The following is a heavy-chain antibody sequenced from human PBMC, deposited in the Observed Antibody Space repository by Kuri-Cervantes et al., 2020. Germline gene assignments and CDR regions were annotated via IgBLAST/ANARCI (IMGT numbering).Heavy chain of an antibody. CDR2: IYWNDDK. J-gene: IGHJ6*02. CDR1: GFSLSTSGVG. Sequence: SGPTLVNSTQTLTMTCTFSGFSLSTSGVGVGWIRQPTGKALEWLALIYWNDDKRYSPSLKSRLTITTDNSKNQVVLIMTNMDPVDTATYFCAHYSPGYYGLDVWGQGTTVTVSS. CDR3: AHYSPGYYGLDV. V-gene: IGHV2-5*01. D-gene: IGHD2-21*01.